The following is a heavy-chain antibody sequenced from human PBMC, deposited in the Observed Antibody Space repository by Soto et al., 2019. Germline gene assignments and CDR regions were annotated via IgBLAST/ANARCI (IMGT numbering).Heavy chain of an antibody. CDR1: GFLFSRYA. V-gene: IGHV3-30-3*01. Sequence: RGSLRLSCAASGFLFSRYAMNWVRQAPGKGLEWVAFISYDGSNKHYADSVKGRFTTSRDNSKNTLYLQMNSLRPEDTAVYYCTRASPFSSSSTYYYYYVMDVWGQGTTVTVSS. J-gene: IGHJ6*02. CDR3: TRASPFSSSSTYYYYYVMDV. D-gene: IGHD6-6*01. CDR2: ISYDGSNK.